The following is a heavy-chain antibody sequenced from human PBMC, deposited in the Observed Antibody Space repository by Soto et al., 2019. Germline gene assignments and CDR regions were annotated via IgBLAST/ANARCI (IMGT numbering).Heavy chain of an antibody. D-gene: IGHD1-1*01. CDR2: ISGSGDNT. J-gene: IGHJ5*02. CDR1: GFTFSSYA. V-gene: IGHV3-23*01. Sequence: EVQLLESGGGLVQPGGSLRLSCAASGFTFSSYAMSWVRQDPGKGLEWVSAISGSGDNTYYADSVKGRFTISRDNSKNTLYLQMNSLRAEDTAVYYCAKTGFRLQLSSWFAPWGQGTLVTVSS. CDR3: AKTGFRLQLSSWFAP.